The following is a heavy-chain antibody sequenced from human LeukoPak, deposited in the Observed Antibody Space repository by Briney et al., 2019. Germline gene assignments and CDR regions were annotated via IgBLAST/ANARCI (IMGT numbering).Heavy chain of an antibody. CDR1: GFTFSSYT. Sequence: PGGSLRLSCAASGFTFSSYTMNWVRQAPGKGLEWLAYISGTLYTIYYADSVRGRFTISRDNAKNSLYLQMNSLTVEDTAVYYCARDRREQQLDYWGQGTLVTVSS. CDR2: ISGTLYTI. CDR3: ARDRREQQLDY. J-gene: IGHJ4*02. V-gene: IGHV3-48*04. D-gene: IGHD6-13*01.